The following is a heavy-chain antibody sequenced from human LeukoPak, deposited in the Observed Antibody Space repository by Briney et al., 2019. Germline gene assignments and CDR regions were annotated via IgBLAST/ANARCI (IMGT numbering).Heavy chain of an antibody. D-gene: IGHD2-15*01. J-gene: IGHJ4*02. CDR3: ARDLCVGGTCYGIDY. Sequence: SETLSLTCTVSGGSISNYYWGWIRQPPGEGLEWIGYIYHSGSTNYTPSLKSRVTISVDTSKNQFSLKLSSVTAADTAVYYCARDLCVGGTCYGIDYWGQGTLVTVSS. CDR2: IYHSGST. CDR1: GGSISNYY. V-gene: IGHV4-59*01.